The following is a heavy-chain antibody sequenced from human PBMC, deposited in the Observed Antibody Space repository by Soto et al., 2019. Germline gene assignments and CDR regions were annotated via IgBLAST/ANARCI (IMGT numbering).Heavy chain of an antibody. Sequence: EVQLLESGGGLVQPGGSLRLSCAASGFTFGSYAMSWVRQAPGKGLEWVSAISGSGGSTYYADSVKGRFTISRDNSKNTLYLQINSLRAEDTAVYYRAKARAQYYDFWSGYPVDYWGQGTLVTVSS. J-gene: IGHJ4*02. CDR2: ISGSGGST. D-gene: IGHD3-3*01. V-gene: IGHV3-23*01. CDR3: AKARAQYYDFWSGYPVDY. CDR1: GFTFGSYA.